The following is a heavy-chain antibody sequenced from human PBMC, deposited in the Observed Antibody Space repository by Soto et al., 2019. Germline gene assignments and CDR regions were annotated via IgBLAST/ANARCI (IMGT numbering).Heavy chain of an antibody. CDR3: ARNGPRKYSSRDYYYMDV. CDR2: INAGNGNT. J-gene: IGHJ6*03. D-gene: IGHD6-13*01. V-gene: IGHV1-3*01. CDR1: GYTFTSYA. Sequence: ASVKVSCKASGYTFTSYAMHWVRQAPGQRLEWMGWINAGNGNTKYSQKFQGRVTITRDTSASTAYMELSSLRSEDTAVYYCARNGPRKYSSRDYYYMDVWGKGTTVTVSS.